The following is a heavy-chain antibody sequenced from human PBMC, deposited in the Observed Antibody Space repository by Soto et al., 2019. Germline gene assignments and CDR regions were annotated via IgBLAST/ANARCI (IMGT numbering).Heavy chain of an antibody. CDR1: GFTFSSYW. J-gene: IGHJ4*02. D-gene: IGHD6-19*01. Sequence: EVQLVESGGGLVQPGGSLRLSCAASGFTFSSYWMHWVRQAPGKGLVWVSRINSDGSSTNYADSVKGRFTISRDNAQNTLSLQMNSLRDEDTAVYYCARGLAVAPRSTFDYWGQGTLVTASA. CDR2: INSDGSST. CDR3: ARGLAVAPRSTFDY. V-gene: IGHV3-74*01.